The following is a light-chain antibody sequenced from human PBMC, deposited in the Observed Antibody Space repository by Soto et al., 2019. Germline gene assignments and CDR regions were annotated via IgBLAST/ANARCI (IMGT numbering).Light chain of an antibody. CDR1: QSVSSN. Sequence: EIVMPQSPATLSVSPGERATLACRASQSVSSNLAWYQQKPVQAPSLLIYGASTRATGIPARFSGSGSGTECTLTISSLQSEDFAVYYCQQYNNWPQTFGQGTKVEIK. J-gene: IGKJ1*01. CDR3: QQYNNWPQT. CDR2: GAS. V-gene: IGKV3-15*01.